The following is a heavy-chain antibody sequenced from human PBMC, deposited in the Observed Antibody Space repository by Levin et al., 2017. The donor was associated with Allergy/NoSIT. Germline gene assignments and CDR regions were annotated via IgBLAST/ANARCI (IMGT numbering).Heavy chain of an antibody. CDR2: ISRSSAYM. CDR1: GFTFSTHS. V-gene: IGHV3-21*01. D-gene: IGHD4-17*01. CDR3: ARDGDNPAFDY. J-gene: IGHJ4*02. Sequence: GESLKISCAASGFTFSTHSMNWVRQAPGKGLEWVSSISRSSAYMYYIDSVKGRFTIFRDNAKNSLFLQMNSLRAEDTAVYYCARDGDNPAFDYWGQGTLVTVSS.